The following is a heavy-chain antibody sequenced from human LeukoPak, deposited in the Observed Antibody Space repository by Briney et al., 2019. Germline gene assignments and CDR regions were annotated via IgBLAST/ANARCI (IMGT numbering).Heavy chain of an antibody. D-gene: IGHD1-7*01. CDR3: ARGNFLLDY. CDR1: GFTFSSYE. J-gene: IGHJ4*02. V-gene: IGHV3-48*03. CDR2: ISSSGSTI. Sequence: GRSVRLSCAASGFTFSSYEMNWVRQAPGKGLEGVSYISSSGSTIYYADSVKGRFTISRDNAKNSLYLQMNSLRAEDTAVYYCARGNFLLDYCGQRSLVTVSS.